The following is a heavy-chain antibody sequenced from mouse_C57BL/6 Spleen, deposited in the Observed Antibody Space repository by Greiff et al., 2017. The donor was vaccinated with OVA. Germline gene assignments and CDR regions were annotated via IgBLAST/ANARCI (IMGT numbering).Heavy chain of an antibody. CDR1: GYTFTSYG. J-gene: IGHJ2*01. D-gene: IGHD3-2*01. CDR2: IYPRSGNT. Sequence: VKLMESGAELARPGASVKLSCKASGYTFTSYGISWVKQRTGQGLEWIGEIYPRSGNTYYNEKFKGKATLTEDKSSSTAYMELRSLTSEDSAVYFCARKTANFDYWGQGTTLTVSS. V-gene: IGHV1-81*01. CDR3: ARKTANFDY.